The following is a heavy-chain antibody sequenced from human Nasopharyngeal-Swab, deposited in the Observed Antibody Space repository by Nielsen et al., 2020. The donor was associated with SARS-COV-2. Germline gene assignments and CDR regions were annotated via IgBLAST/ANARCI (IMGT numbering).Heavy chain of an antibody. CDR3: ARDEEAHNS. Sequence: QTPSLPCSIPGDSVPNDRVARNWTRQSPSRGLEWLGWTYYRSEWYNDYAVSVKSRITIKPDPSTNQFSLQLNSVTPEDTAVYYCARDEEAHNSWGQGTLVTVSS. J-gene: IGHJ4*02. CDR2: TYYRSEWYN. V-gene: IGHV6-1*01. CDR1: GDSVPNDRVA.